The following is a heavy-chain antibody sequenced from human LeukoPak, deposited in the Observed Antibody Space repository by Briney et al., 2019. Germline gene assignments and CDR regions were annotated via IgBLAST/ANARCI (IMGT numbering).Heavy chain of an antibody. CDR2: IYYSGST. CDR1: GGSVSSGNYY. J-gene: IGHJ4*02. D-gene: IGHD3-22*01. Sequence: SETLSLTCSVSGGSVSSGNYYWSWIRQPPGKGLEWIGYIYYSGSTNYNPSLKSRVTISVDTSKNLFSLKLSSVTAADTAVYYCARDPSGYFNYWGQGTLATVSS. CDR3: ARDPSGYFNY. V-gene: IGHV4-61*01.